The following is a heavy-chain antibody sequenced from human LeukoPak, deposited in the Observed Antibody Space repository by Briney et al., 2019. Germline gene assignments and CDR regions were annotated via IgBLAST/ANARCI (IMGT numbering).Heavy chain of an antibody. V-gene: IGHV1-2*02. D-gene: IGHD3-10*01. CDR3: ARDSFRGVPQNWFDP. CDR1: GYTFTGYY. J-gene: IGHJ5*02. CDR2: INPNSGGT. Sequence: ASVKVSCKASGYTFTGYYMHWVRQAPGQGLEWMGWINPNSGGTNYAQKFQGRVTMTRDTSISTAYMELSRLRSDDTAVYYCARDSFRGVPQNWFDPWGQGTLVTVSS.